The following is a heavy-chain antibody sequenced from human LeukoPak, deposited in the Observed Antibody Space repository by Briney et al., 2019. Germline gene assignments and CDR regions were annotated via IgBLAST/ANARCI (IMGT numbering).Heavy chain of an antibody. Sequence: GASVKVSCKASGYTFIRYYMHWVRQTPGQGLEWMGWINPNSGGANYAQKFQGRVTMTRDTSISTAYMELSRLRSDDTAVYYCARAWDYYDRSGYLALDIWGQGTMVTVSS. J-gene: IGHJ3*02. CDR2: INPNSGGA. V-gene: IGHV1-2*02. CDR1: GYTFIRYY. D-gene: IGHD3-22*01. CDR3: ARAWDYYDRSGYLALDI.